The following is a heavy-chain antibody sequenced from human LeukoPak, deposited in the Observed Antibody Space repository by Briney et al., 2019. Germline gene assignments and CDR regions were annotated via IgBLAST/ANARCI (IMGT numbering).Heavy chain of an antibody. CDR2: ISGYSGET. V-gene: IGHV1-18*01. Sequence: GASVKVSCKASGYTYTSYGISWVRQAPGQGLEWMGWISGYSGETNYAQKFQGRVTMTSDTSTSTAYMELRSLRSDDTAVYYCARDRGIAAADSFDPWAQGTLVTVSS. CDR3: ARDRGIAAADSFDP. D-gene: IGHD6-13*01. J-gene: IGHJ5*02. CDR1: GYTYTSYG.